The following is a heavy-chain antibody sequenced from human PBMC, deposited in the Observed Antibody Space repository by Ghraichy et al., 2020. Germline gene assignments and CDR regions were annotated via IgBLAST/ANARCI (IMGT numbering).Heavy chain of an antibody. CDR2: ISYDGSNK. J-gene: IGHJ6*02. CDR3: AREIWFGDRYGMDV. V-gene: IGHV3-30-3*01. CDR1: GFTFSSYA. D-gene: IGHD3-10*01. Sequence: GGSLRLSCAASGFTFSSYAMHWVRQAPGKGLEWVAVISYDGSNKYYADSVKGRFTISRDNSKNTLYLQMNSLRAEDTAVYYCAREIWFGDRYGMDVWGQGPTVTVSS.